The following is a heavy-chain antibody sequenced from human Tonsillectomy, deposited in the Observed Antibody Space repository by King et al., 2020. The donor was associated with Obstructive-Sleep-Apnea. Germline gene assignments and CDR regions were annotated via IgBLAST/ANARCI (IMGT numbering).Heavy chain of an antibody. V-gene: IGHV1-69*12. D-gene: IGHD3-22*01. Sequence: QLVQSGAEVKKPGSSVKVSCKASGDTFRKYAISWVRQAPGQGLEWMGGIIPIFDTPNYAQKFQGRVTITADESTSTAYMDLSSLKSEDTAVYFCSSTSMIGVVNPLYYYGMDVWGQGTTVTVSS. CDR1: GDTFRKYA. CDR3: SSTSMIGVVNPLYYYGMDV. J-gene: IGHJ6*02. CDR2: IIPIFDTP.